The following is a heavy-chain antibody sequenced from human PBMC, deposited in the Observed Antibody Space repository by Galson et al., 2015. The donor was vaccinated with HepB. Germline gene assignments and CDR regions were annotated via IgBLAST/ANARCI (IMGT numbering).Heavy chain of an antibody. CDR3: AKSNQGRPHYFDY. Sequence: SLRLSCAASGFTFSSYAMSWVRQAPGKGLEWVSAISGSGGSTYYADSVKGRFTISRDNSKNTLYLQMNSLRAEDTAVYYCAKSNQGRPHYFDYWGQGTLVTVSS. J-gene: IGHJ4*02. CDR2: ISGSGGST. D-gene: IGHD1-26*01. V-gene: IGHV3-23*01. CDR1: GFTFSSYA.